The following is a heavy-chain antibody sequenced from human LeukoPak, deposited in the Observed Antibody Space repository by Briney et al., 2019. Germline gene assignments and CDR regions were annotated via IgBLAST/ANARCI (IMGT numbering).Heavy chain of an antibody. D-gene: IGHD3-3*01. J-gene: IGHJ6*03. CDR1: GFTFSDYY. Sequence: GGSLRLSCAASGFTFSDYYMSWIRQAPGKGLEWVSYISSSGSTIYYADSVKGRFTISRDNAKNSLYLQMNSLRAEDTAVYYCARDASPYYDFWSGYSGALYYSYYYMDVGAKGPTVTVSS. CDR2: ISSSGSTI. CDR3: ARDASPYYDFWSGYSGALYYSYYYMDV. V-gene: IGHV3-11*04.